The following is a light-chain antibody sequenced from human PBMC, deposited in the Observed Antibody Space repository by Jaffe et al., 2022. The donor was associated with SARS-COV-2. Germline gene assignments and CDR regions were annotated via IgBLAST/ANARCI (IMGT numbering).Light chain of an antibody. V-gene: IGKV4-1*01. J-gene: IGKJ2*01. CDR2: WAS. Sequence: DIVMTQSPDSLAVSLGERATINCKSSQSVLYSSNNENYLAWYQQKPGQPPKLLIYWASIRESGVPDRFSGSGSGTDFTLTITSLQAEDVAFYYCQQYYNTPLTFGQGTKLEIK. CDR3: QQYYNTPLT. CDR1: QSVLYSSNNENY.